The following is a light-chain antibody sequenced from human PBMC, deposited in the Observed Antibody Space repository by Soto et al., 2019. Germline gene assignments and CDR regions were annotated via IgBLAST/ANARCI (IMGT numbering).Light chain of an antibody. CDR3: QQYNNWQRT. V-gene: IGKV3-15*01. Sequence: EIVMTQSPATLSVSPGERATLSCRASQSVSSNLAWYQQKPGQAPRLLIYGASTRATGIPARFSGSGSGTEFTLTISSLQSEDFAVYYCQQYNNWQRTFGQGTKVEIQ. CDR1: QSVSSN. CDR2: GAS. J-gene: IGKJ1*01.